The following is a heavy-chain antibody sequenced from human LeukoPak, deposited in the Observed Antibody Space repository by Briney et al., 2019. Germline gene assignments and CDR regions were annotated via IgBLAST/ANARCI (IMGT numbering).Heavy chain of an antibody. V-gene: IGHV4-34*01. J-gene: IGHJ4*02. D-gene: IGHD3-16*02. CDR2: INHSGST. CDR1: GGSFSGYY. Sequence: PSETLSLTCAVYGGSFSGYYWSWIRQPPGKGLEWIGEINHSGSTNYNPSLKSRVTISVDTSKNQFSLKLSSVTAADTAVYYCASATTFGGVIPNTYYFDYWGQGTLVTVSS. CDR3: ASATTFGGVIPNTYYFDY.